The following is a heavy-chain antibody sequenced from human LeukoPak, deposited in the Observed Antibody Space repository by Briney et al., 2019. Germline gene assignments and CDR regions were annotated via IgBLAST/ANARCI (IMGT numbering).Heavy chain of an antibody. CDR1: GGSISGSSYY. V-gene: IGHV4-39*07. Sequence: SETLSLTCTVSGGSISGSSYYWGWIRQPPGKGLEWIGSIYYSGSTYYNPSLKSRVTISVDTSKNQFSLKLSSVTAADTAVYYCAREGDRASSYDYVWGSYRYTPVFFDYWGQGTLVTVSS. J-gene: IGHJ4*02. D-gene: IGHD3-16*02. CDR2: IYYSGST. CDR3: AREGDRASSYDYVWGSYRYTPVFFDY.